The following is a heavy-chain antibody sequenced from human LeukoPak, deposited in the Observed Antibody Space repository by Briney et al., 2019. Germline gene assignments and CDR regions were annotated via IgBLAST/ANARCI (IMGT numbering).Heavy chain of an antibody. J-gene: IGHJ6*02. CDR1: GGSITSDY. CDR2: MYFSGST. D-gene: IGHD1-26*01. CDR3: ARWSEGMDV. V-gene: IGHV4-59*08. Sequence: RSSETLSLTCTVSGGSITSDYWNWIRQPPGKGLEWIGYMYFSGSTDYNPSLKSRVTMSVDTSKTQFSLKMTSVTAADTAVYYCARWSEGMDVWGQGTTVIVSS.